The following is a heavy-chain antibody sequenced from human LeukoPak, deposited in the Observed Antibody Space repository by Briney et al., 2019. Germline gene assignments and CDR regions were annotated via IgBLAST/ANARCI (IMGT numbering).Heavy chain of an antibody. CDR1: GGSFSGYY. V-gene: IGHV4-34*01. Sequence: PSETLSLTCAVSGGSFSGYYWSWIRQPPQKGLEWIGEINHSGSTNYNPSLNSRVTISVDTSTNQFSLKLSSVSAADTAVYYCASRGVRGAFFDYWGQGTLVTVSS. CDR2: INHSGST. J-gene: IGHJ4*02. D-gene: IGHD3-10*01. CDR3: ASRGVRGAFFDY.